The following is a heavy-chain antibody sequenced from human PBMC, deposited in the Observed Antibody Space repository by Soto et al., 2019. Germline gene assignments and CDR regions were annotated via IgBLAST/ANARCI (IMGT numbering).Heavy chain of an antibody. J-gene: IGHJ5*01. D-gene: IGHD6-6*01. Sequence: ASVKVSCKASGFSFTGYYIHWLRQAPGQGLEWMGWINAHSGGTEYAQKFQGRVTLTRDTSIATAYLTLTSLTSDDTALYYCAKDLTRQLAYWLDPWGQGITVTVSS. CDR2: INAHSGGT. CDR3: AKDLTRQLAYWLDP. CDR1: GFSFTGYY. V-gene: IGHV1-2*02.